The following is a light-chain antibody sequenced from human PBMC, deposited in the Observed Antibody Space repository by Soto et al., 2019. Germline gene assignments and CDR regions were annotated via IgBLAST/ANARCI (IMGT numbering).Light chain of an antibody. CDR2: DVS. V-gene: IGLV2-14*01. CDR1: SSDAGGYNY. J-gene: IGLJ1*01. CDR3: SSYTSSSTLYV. Sequence: QSVLTQPASVSGSPGQSITISCTGTSSDAGGYNYVSWYQQHPGKAPKLMIYDVSNRPSRVSNRFSGSKSGKTASLTISGIQAEDEADYYCSSYTSSSTLYVFGTGTQLTVL.